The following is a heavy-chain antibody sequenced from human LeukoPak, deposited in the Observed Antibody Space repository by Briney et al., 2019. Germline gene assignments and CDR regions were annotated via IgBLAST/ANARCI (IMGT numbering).Heavy chain of an antibody. CDR1: GYSISSGYY. D-gene: IGHD6-6*01. V-gene: IGHV4-38-2*02. Sequence: SETLSLTCTVSGYSISSGYYWGWIRQPPGKGLEWIGSIYHSGSTYYNPSLKSRVTISVDTSKNQFSLKLSSVTAADTAVYYCARRHTGPSSSTYYYYYYMDVWGKGTTVTVSS. CDR3: ARRHTGPSSSTYYYYYYMDV. CDR2: IYHSGST. J-gene: IGHJ6*03.